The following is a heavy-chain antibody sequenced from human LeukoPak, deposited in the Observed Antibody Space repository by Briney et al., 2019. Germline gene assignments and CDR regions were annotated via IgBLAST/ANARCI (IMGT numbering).Heavy chain of an antibody. J-gene: IGHJ3*02. Sequence: GESLKISCQGFGYSFSTYWIDWVRQMPGKGLEWMGLIQPGDSQTRYSPSFQGQVTFSDDKSISTAYLQWSSLGASDTAMYYCARRLQTGAFDIWGQGTMVIVSS. CDR1: GYSFSTYW. CDR2: IQPGDSQT. CDR3: ARRLQTGAFDI. V-gene: IGHV5-51*01. D-gene: IGHD4-11*01.